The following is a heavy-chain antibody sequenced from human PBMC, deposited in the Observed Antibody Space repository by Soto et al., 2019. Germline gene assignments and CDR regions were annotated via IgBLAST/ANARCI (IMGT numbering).Heavy chain of an antibody. V-gene: IGHV3-30-3*01. CDR3: ARVPSSSGRAHFDY. D-gene: IGHD1-26*01. Sequence: QVQLVESGGGVVQPGRSLRLSCAASGFTFSSYAMHWVRQAPGKGLERVAVISYDGSNKYYADSVKGRFPISRDNSKNTLYLQMNSLRAEDTAVYYCARVPSSSGRAHFDYWGQGTLVTGSA. J-gene: IGHJ4*02. CDR2: ISYDGSNK. CDR1: GFTFSSYA.